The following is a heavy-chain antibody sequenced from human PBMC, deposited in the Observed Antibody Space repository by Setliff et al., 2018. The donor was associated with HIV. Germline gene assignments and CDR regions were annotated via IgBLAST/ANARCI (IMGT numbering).Heavy chain of an antibody. CDR2: VYYSRTSSHENFFHTGTT. CDR3: ATYPAGEGGRGY. Sequence: TLSLTCTVSGGSISDSHWSWIRQPPGKGLEWIGYVYYSRTSSHENFFHTGTTKYNPPLESRVTISQDTSKNQFSLRLNSVTAADTAVYYCATYPAGEGGRGYWGQGRLVTVSS. J-gene: IGHJ4*02. V-gene: IGHV4-59*01. CDR1: GGSISDSH. D-gene: IGHD1-26*01.